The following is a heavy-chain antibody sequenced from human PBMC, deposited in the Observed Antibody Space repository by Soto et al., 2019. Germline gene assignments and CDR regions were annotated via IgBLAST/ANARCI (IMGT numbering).Heavy chain of an antibody. Sequence: PXVFLRLSFAAPGFTLSSYGMSWVRRAPGKGLEWGANIKPDGSEKYYVDSVRGRFTISRDNAKNSLYLQMNSLRAEDTAVYFCERVDYRNDWIFDYWGQGTLVTVSS. CDR2: IKPDGSEK. J-gene: IGHJ4*01. CDR1: GFTLSSYG. D-gene: IGHD3-9*01. V-gene: IGHV3-7*01. CDR3: ERVDYRNDWIFDY.